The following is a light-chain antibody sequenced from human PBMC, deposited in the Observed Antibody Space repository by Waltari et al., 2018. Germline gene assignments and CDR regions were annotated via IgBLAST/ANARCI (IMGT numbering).Light chain of an antibody. CDR2: TAS. CDR3: QQSYITPLT. J-gene: IGKJ4*01. CDR1: QSISRV. Sequence: DIQMTQSPSSLSASLGDRVTITCRASQSISRVLNWFQHKPGKAPNLLIYTASSLETGVPSRVSGSGSGTDFTLTITRLQPEDFATYYCQQSYITPLTFGGGTKVEI. V-gene: IGKV1-39*01.